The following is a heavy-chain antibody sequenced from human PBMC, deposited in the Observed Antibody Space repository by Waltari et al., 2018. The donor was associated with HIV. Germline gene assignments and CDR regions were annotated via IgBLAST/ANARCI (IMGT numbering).Heavy chain of an antibody. Sequence: QVHLVQSGAELRKPGASLTASCKASGYTFTHYGTTWVRQAPGQGLEWMGWISGYNGDTKYAQKVRGRVTMTTDTSTSTAYLEMGSLRFDDTAVYYCARDHYYGSSGYYSDYWGQGTLVTVSS. J-gene: IGHJ4*02. CDR2: ISGYNGDT. CDR1: GYTFTHYG. D-gene: IGHD3-22*01. V-gene: IGHV1-18*01. CDR3: ARDHYYGSSGYYSDY.